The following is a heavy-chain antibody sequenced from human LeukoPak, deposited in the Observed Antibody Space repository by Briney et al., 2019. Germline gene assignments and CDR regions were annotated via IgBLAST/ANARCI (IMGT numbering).Heavy chain of an antibody. Sequence: GGSLRLSCAASGFTFSSYSMNWVRQAPGKGLEWVSSISSSSSYIYYADSVKGRFTISRDNAKNSLYLQMNSLRAEDTAAYYCATLPYDSSGYFAVWGQGTTVTVSS. D-gene: IGHD3-22*01. V-gene: IGHV3-21*01. CDR1: GFTFSSYS. J-gene: IGHJ6*02. CDR3: ATLPYDSSGYFAV. CDR2: ISSSSSYI.